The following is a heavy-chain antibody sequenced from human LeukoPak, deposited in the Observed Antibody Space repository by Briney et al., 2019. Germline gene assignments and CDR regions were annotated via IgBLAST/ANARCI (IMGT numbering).Heavy chain of an antibody. V-gene: IGHV3-48*03. CDR3: ARDGYCRGGSCYSGY. CDR1: GFTFSSYE. D-gene: IGHD2-15*01. CDR2: ISSSGSTI. Sequence: GGSLRLSCAASGFTFSSYEMNWVRQAPGKGLEWVSYISSSGSTIYYADSVKGRFSISRANAKNSLYLQMNSLRAEDTAVYYCARDGYCRGGSCYSGYWGQGTLVTVSS. J-gene: IGHJ4*02.